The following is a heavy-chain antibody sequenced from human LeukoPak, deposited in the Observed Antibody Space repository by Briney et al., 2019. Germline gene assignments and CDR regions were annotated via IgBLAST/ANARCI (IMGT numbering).Heavy chain of an antibody. Sequence: SETLSLTCTVSGGSISSHYWSWIRQPPGKGLEWIGYIYYSGSTNYNPSLKSRVTISVDTSKNQFSLKLSSVTAADTAVYYCARCWGRTYHYMDVWGKGTTVTVSS. V-gene: IGHV4-59*11. CDR1: GGSISSHY. J-gene: IGHJ6*03. D-gene: IGHD7-27*01. CDR3: ARCWGRTYHYMDV. CDR2: IYYSGST.